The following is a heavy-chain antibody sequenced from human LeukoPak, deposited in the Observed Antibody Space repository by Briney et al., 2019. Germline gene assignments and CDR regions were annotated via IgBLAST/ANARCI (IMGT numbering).Heavy chain of an antibody. D-gene: IGHD6-19*01. V-gene: IGHV4-59*01. Sequence: SETLSLTCTVSGGSINNYYWSWIRQPPGKGLEWIGYIYYSGRTNYNPSLKSRVTISVDTSKNQFSLKVSSVTAADTAVYYCASTVAGSSGFDYWGQGTLVTVSS. CDR1: GGSINNYY. CDR3: ASTVAGSSGFDY. J-gene: IGHJ4*02. CDR2: IYYSGRT.